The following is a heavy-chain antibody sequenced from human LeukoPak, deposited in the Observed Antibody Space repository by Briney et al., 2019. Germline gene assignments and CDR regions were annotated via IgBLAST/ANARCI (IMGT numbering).Heavy chain of an antibody. D-gene: IGHD2-2*01. CDR2: FDPEDGET. Sequence: ASVKVSCKVSGYTLSELSMHWVRQAPGKGLEWMGGFDPEDGETIYAQKFQDRVTMTEDTSTDTAYMDLSSLRSEDTAVYYCATLVVVPASIDGGYYFDFWGQGTLLTVSS. J-gene: IGHJ4*02. V-gene: IGHV1-24*01. CDR1: GYTLSELS. CDR3: ATLVVVPASIDGGYYFDF.